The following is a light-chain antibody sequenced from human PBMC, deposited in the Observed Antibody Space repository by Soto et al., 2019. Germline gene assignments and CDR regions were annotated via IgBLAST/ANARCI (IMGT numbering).Light chain of an antibody. CDR2: DAY. CDR1: QDISSA. J-gene: IGKJ3*01. Sequence: AIQLTQSPSSLSASVGDRVTITCRASQDISSALAWYQQKPGTAPRLLIFDAYNLESGVPSRFSGSGSGTDFNLTISSLQPEDFATYYCQLFNSYLFTCGPGTKVDIK. CDR3: QLFNSYLFT. V-gene: IGKV1-13*02.